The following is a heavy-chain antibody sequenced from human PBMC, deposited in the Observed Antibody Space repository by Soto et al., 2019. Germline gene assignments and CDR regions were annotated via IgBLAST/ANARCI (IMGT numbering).Heavy chain of an antibody. J-gene: IGHJ4*02. Sequence: GGSLRLSCAASGFTFSNYAMNWVRQAPGKGLEWVSGITNSGGSTYYADSVKGRFTISRDNSKNTLYLQMNSLRAEDTAVYYCAKSMRGVWLPFDFWGQETLVTVSS. CDR2: ITNSGGST. D-gene: IGHD3-16*01. CDR3: AKSMRGVWLPFDF. CDR1: GFTFSNYA. V-gene: IGHV3-23*01.